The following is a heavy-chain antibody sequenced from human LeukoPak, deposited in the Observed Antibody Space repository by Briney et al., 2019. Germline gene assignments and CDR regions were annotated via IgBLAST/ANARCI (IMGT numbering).Heavy chain of an antibody. CDR1: GYTFTSYG. CDR2: ISAYNGNT. V-gene: IGHV1-18*01. D-gene: IGHD6-13*01. Sequence: GASVTVSCKASGYTFTSYGISWVRQAPGQGLEWMGWISAYNGNTNYAQKLQGRVTMTTDTSTSTAYMELRSLRSDDTAVYYCARGPDGYWALAEYFQHWGQGTLVTVSS. J-gene: IGHJ1*01. CDR3: ARGPDGYWALAEYFQH.